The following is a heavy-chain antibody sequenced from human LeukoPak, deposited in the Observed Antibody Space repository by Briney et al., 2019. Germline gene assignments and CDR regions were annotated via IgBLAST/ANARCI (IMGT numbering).Heavy chain of an antibody. J-gene: IGHJ4*02. Sequence: GESLKISCKGSGYSFTSYWISWVRQVPGKGLEWMGRIDPSDSYTNYSPSFQGHVTMSADKSISTAYLQWSSLKDSDTAMYYCARHSGGYGSGSYFSLWGQGTLVTVSS. D-gene: IGHD3-10*01. V-gene: IGHV5-10-1*01. CDR3: ARHSGGYGSGSYFSL. CDR2: IDPSDSYT. CDR1: GYSFTSYW.